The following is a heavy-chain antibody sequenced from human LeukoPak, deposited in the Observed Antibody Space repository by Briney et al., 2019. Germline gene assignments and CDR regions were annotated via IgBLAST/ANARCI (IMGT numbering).Heavy chain of an antibody. CDR1: GFTFSRYA. V-gene: IGHV3-7*01. CDR3: ATGGAVAGRFAY. J-gene: IGHJ4*02. Sequence: GWSLRLSCAASGFTFSRYALHWVRQAPGKGLEWVAKIKEDGNEIYYVDSVKGRFTISRDNTKNSLFLQMNSLRAEDTAVYYCATGGAVAGRFAYWGQGTLVTVSS. D-gene: IGHD6-19*01. CDR2: IKEDGNEI.